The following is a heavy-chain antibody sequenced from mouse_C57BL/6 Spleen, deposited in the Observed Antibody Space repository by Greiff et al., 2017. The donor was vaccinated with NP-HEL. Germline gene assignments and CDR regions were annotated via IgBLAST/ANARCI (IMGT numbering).Heavy chain of an antibody. CDR3: AREGLLRSWYFDV. Sequence: ESGPGLVKPSQSLSLTCSVTGYSITSGYYWNWIRQFPGNKLEWMGYISYDGSNNYNPSLKNRISITRDTSKNQFFLKLNSVTTEDTATYYCAREGLLRSWYFDVWGTGTTVTVSS. CDR2: ISYDGSN. V-gene: IGHV3-6*01. D-gene: IGHD1-1*01. J-gene: IGHJ1*03. CDR1: GYSITSGYY.